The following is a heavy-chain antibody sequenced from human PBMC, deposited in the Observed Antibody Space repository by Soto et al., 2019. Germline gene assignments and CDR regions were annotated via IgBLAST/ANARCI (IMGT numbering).Heavy chain of an antibody. J-gene: IGHJ4*02. CDR3: ARGSIVATSLTPFDY. CDR2: ISTSSSYI. V-gene: IGHV3-21*01. Sequence: PGGSLILSGTASGFTFSIYALNWVRQTPGKGLEWVSSISTSSSYIYYADSVKGRFTVSRDNAKNSLYLQINSLRDEDTAVYYCARGSIVATSLTPFDYWGQGTLVTVS. CDR1: GFTFSIYA. D-gene: IGHD5-12*01.